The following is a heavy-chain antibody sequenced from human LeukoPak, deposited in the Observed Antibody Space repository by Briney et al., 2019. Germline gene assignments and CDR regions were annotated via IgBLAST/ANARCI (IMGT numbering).Heavy chain of an antibody. CDR2: IADGGETT. CDR1: GFTFNNYG. CDR3: ARKAARTSGYDY. D-gene: IGHD3-22*01. Sequence: GGSLRLSCAVSGFTFNNYGMSWVRQAPGVGREWVSAIADGGETTYYADSVKGRFTISRDYSKNTLHLQMNSVRAEDTAVYYCARKAARTSGYDYWGQGILVTVSS. V-gene: IGHV3-23*01. J-gene: IGHJ4*02.